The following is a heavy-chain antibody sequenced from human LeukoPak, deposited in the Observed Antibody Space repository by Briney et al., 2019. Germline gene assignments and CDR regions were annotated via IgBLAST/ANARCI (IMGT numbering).Heavy chain of an antibody. V-gene: IGHV1-69*13. Sequence: ASVKVSCKTSGGTLSNYILSWVRQATGQGLEWMGGIIPVFGTANYAQKFQDRVTITADESTNTVYMELSNLRSEDTAVYYCARHLYHDDFWSGYIDYWGQGSLLTISS. CDR2: IIPVFGTA. J-gene: IGHJ4*02. CDR1: GGTLSNYI. D-gene: IGHD3-3*01. CDR3: ARHLYHDDFWSGYIDY.